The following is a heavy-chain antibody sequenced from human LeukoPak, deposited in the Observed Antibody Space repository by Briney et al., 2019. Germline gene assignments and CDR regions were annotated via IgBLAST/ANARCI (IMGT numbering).Heavy chain of an antibody. Sequence: PGGSLRLSCAASGFTFDVYAMYWVRQAPGKGLEWVSGISWNSVSIGYADSVKGRFTISRDNAKNSLYLQMSSLRAEDTALYYCAKGRYSSSWSLEYFQHWGQGTLVTVSS. CDR1: GFTFDVYA. CDR2: ISWNSVSI. V-gene: IGHV3-9*01. J-gene: IGHJ1*01. CDR3: AKGRYSSSWSLEYFQH. D-gene: IGHD6-13*01.